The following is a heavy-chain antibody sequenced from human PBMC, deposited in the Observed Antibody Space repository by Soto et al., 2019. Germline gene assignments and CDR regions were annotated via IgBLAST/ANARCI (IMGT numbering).Heavy chain of an antibody. CDR3: ARAYTWGVAVAGT. Sequence: ASVKVSCKASGYTFTSFDINRVRQATGQGLEWMGWMNPNSGNTGYAQKFQGRVTMTRNTSISTAYMELSSLSSEDTAVYYCARAYTWGVAVAGTWGQGTLVTVSS. CDR2: MNPNSGNT. D-gene: IGHD6-19*01. J-gene: IGHJ4*02. V-gene: IGHV1-8*01. CDR1: GYTFTSFD.